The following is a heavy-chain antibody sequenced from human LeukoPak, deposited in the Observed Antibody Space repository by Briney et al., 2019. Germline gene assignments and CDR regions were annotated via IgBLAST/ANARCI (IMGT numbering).Heavy chain of an antibody. D-gene: IGHD6-19*01. CDR1: GFTFDDYA. CDR2: ISWNSGSI. V-gene: IGHV3-9*01. CDR3: AKDKYSSGWTSFDY. J-gene: IGHJ4*02. Sequence: GGSLRLSYAASGFTFDDYAMHWVRQAPGKGLEWVSGISWNSGSIGYADSVKGRFTISRDNAKNSLYLQMNSLRAEDTALYYCAKDKYSSGWTSFDYWGQGTLVTVSS.